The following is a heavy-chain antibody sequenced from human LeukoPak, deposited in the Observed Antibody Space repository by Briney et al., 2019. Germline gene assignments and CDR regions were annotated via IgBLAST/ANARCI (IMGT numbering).Heavy chain of an antibody. J-gene: IGHJ4*02. CDR2: ISYDGSNK. D-gene: IGHD5-18*01. V-gene: IGHV3-30-3*01. CDR3: ASGKYDGYSYGNIDY. CDR1: GFTFSSYA. Sequence: GRSLRLSCAASGFTFSSYAMHWVRQAPGKGLEWVAVISYDGSNKYYADSVKGRFTISRDNSKNTLYLQMNSLRAEDTAVYYCASGKYDGYSYGNIDYWGQGTLVTVSS.